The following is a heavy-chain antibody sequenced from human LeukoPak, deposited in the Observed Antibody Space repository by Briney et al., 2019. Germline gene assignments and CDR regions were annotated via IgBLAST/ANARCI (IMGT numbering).Heavy chain of an antibody. J-gene: IGHJ6*02. D-gene: IGHD3-10*01. Sequence: GGSLRLSCAASGFTFSSYAMSWVRQAPGKGLEWVSAISGSGGGTHYADSVKGRFTISRDNSKNTQYLQMNSLRAEDTAVYYCAKPARGYYYYGMDVWGQGTTVTVSS. CDR1: GFTFSSYA. CDR3: AKPARGYYYYGMDV. V-gene: IGHV3-23*01. CDR2: ISGSGGGT.